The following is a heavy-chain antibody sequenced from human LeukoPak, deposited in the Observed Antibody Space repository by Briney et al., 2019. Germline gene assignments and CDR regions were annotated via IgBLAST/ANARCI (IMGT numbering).Heavy chain of an antibody. D-gene: IGHD4-17*01. CDR2: IGTYNGNT. V-gene: IGHV1-18*01. Sequence: ASVKVSCKASGYTFTRYGISWVRQAPGQGLEWMGWIGTYNGNTNYAQKLQGRVTMTTDTSTSTAYMELRSLTSDDTAVYYCARAATTVTNTRYFQHWGQGTLVTVSS. CDR3: ARAATTVTNTRYFQH. J-gene: IGHJ1*01. CDR1: GYTFTRYG.